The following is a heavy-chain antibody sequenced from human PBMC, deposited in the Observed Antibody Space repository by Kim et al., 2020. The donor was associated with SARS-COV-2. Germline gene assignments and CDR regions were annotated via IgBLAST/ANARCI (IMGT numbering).Heavy chain of an antibody. CDR3: ARDTEGDTAMDY. D-gene: IGHD5-18*01. CDR1: GGSISSSSYY. J-gene: IGHJ4*02. V-gene: IGHV4-39*07. Sequence: SETLSLTCTVSGGSISSSSYYWGWIRQPPGKGLEWIGSIYYSGSTYYNPSLKSRVTISVDTSKNQFSLKLSSVTAADTAVYYCARDTEGDTAMDYWGQGTLVTVSS. CDR2: IYYSGST.